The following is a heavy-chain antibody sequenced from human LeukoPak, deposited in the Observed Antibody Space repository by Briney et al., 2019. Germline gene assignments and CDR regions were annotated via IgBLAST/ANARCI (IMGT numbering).Heavy chain of an antibody. D-gene: IGHD1-26*01. CDR2: IKSKTDGGTT. CDR3: TSGWQLIDF. CDR1: GFAFSDAW. V-gene: IGHV3-15*01. J-gene: IGHJ4*02. Sequence: GGSLRLSCAASGFAFSDAWMSWVRQAPGKGLEWVGRIKSKTDGGTTDYAAPVKGKFTISRDDSKNTLYLQMNSLKTEDTAVYYCTSGWQLIDFWGQGTLVTVSS.